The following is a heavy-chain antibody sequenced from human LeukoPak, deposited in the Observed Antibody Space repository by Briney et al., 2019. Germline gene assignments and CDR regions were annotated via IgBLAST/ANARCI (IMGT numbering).Heavy chain of an antibody. CDR2: INHSGST. J-gene: IGHJ4*02. Sequence: SETLSLTCAVYGGSFSGYYWSWIRQPPGKGLAWIGEINHSGSTNYNPSLKSRVTISVDTSKNQFSLKLSSVTAADTAVYYCARGGTELRYFDWAQYYFDYWGQGTLVTVSS. V-gene: IGHV4-34*01. CDR1: GGSFSGYY. D-gene: IGHD3-9*01. CDR3: ARGGTELRYFDWAQYYFDY.